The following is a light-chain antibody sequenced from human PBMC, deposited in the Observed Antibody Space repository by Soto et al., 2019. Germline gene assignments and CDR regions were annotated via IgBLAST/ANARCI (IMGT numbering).Light chain of an antibody. V-gene: IGKV1-39*01. J-gene: IGKJ4*01. CDR3: QQSYRTPLT. CDR2: AAS. Sequence: DIQMTQSPSSLSASVGDRVTITCRVSQSISNNLNWYQQKPGKAPRLLIYAASSLQSGVPSRFSGSGSGTDLTLVINSLQPEDFTTYYCQQSYRTPLTFGGGTKVEIK. CDR1: QSISNN.